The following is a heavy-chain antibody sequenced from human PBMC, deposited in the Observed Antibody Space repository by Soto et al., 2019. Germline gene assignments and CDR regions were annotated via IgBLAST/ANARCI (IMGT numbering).Heavy chain of an antibody. CDR3: ARWASGMDV. Sequence: QAQLVESGGGVIQPGRSLSLSCAAYGFIFSGYGMHWVRQAPGKGLEWVAVISNDGSEKLYGDSVKGRFTISRDNSKNTLYMQMNSLRAEDTAVYYCARWASGMDVWGQGTTVTVSS. CDR2: ISNDGSEK. V-gene: IGHV3-30*03. J-gene: IGHJ6*02. CDR1: GFIFSGYG.